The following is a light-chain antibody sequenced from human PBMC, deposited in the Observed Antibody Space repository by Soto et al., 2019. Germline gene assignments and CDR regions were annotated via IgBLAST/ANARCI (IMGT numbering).Light chain of an antibody. CDR1: QSISSY. V-gene: IGKV1-39*01. J-gene: IGKJ4*01. CDR3: QRSYITLIT. CDR2: AAS. Sequence: DIQMTQSPSSLSASVGDRVTITCRASQSISSYLNWYQHKPGKAPKLLIYAASSLQSGVPSRFSGSGSRTDFTLTISSQQPENCANYYCQRSYITLITFVGGTEVEIK.